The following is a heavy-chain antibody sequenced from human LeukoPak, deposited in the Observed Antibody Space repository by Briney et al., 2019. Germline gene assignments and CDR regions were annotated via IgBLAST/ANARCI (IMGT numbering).Heavy chain of an antibody. Sequence: PGGSLRLSCVASGFTFSNYAMSWVRQAPGKGLEWVSGVSGSGGGVHYADSVKSRFTISRDNSKNTLYLQMNSLSAEDTAVYYCAKVGGGNYYYGMDVWGQGTTVTVSS. CDR2: VSGSGGGV. D-gene: IGHD3-16*01. J-gene: IGHJ6*02. CDR3: AKVGGGNYYYGMDV. CDR1: GFTFSNYA. V-gene: IGHV3-23*01.